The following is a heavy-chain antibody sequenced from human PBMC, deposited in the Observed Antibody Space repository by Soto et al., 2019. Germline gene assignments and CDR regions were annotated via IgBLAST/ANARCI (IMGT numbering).Heavy chain of an antibody. CDR3: ARGGGSGTYKAAYFDF. V-gene: IGHV1-69*06. J-gene: IGHJ4*02. CDR1: GGTFIRDI. D-gene: IGHD3-10*01. CDR2: ITPIFSTT. Sequence: QVQLVQSGAEVKKPGSSVKVSCRASGGTFIRDIVTWVRQAPGQGPEWMGGITPIFSTTTYAQKFRGRVTITADKSTNTAYMELSSLTSEDTAVYYCARGGGSGTYKAAYFDFWGQGTLVTVSS.